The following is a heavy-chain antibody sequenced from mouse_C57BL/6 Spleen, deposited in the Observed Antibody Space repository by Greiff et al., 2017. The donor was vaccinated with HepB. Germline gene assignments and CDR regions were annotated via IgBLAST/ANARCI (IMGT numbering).Heavy chain of an antibody. D-gene: IGHD2-12*01. CDR2: ISYDGSN. CDR1: GYSITSGYY. CDR3: AGDYDRFAY. Sequence: EVKLQESGPGLVKPSQSLSLPCSVTGYSITSGYYWNWIRQFPGNKLEWMGYISYDGSNNYNPSLKNRISITRDTSKNQFFLKLNSVTTEDTATYYCAGDYDRFAYWGQGTLVTVSA. J-gene: IGHJ3*01. V-gene: IGHV3-6*01.